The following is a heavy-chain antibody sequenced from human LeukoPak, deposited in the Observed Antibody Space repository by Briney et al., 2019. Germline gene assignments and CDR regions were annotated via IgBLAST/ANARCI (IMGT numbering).Heavy chain of an antibody. CDR3: ARDPVVASPGPFYYHYMDV. J-gene: IGHJ6*03. CDR2: IDSSGNT. V-gene: IGHV3-53*01. D-gene: IGHD6-13*01. Sequence: GGSLRLSCAASGFAVSSNYMSWVRQPPGKGLEWVSLIDSSGNTLYADSVKGRFTISRDYLKNSLHLQMNSLRAEDTALYYCARDPVVASPGPFYYHYMDVWGKGTTVTVSS. CDR1: GFAVSSNY.